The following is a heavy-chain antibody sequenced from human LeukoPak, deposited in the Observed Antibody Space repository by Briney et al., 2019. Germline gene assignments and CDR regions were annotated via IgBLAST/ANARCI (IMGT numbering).Heavy chain of an antibody. CDR1: GYTFTDYY. CDR2: INPKTGDT. V-gene: IGHV1-2*06. D-gene: IGHD6-19*01. Sequence: ASVKVSCKASGYTFTDYYMHWLRQAPGQGLEWMGRINPKTGDTASTQKFQGRVTMTRDTSISTAYMELSRLRSDDTAVYYCAVVGYSSGWYFDYWGQGTLVTVSS. CDR3: AVVGYSSGWYFDY. J-gene: IGHJ4*02.